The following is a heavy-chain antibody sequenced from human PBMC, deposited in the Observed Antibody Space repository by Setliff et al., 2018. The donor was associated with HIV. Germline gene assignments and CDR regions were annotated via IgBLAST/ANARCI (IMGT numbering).Heavy chain of an antibody. V-gene: IGHV3-23*01. CDR3: ARDGYYNFWSGSLYYFDY. J-gene: IGHJ4*02. CDR1: GGSISRSN. Sequence: ETLSLTCAVSGGSISRSNWWSWVRQAPGKGLEWVSAISGSGGRTYYADSVKGRFTISRDNAKNSLYLQMNSLRAEDTAVYYCARDGYYNFWSGSLYYFDYWGQGTLVTVSS. D-gene: IGHD3-3*01. CDR2: ISGSGGRT.